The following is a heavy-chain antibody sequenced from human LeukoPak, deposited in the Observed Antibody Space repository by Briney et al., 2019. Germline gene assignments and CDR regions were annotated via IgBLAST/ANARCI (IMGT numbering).Heavy chain of an antibody. D-gene: IGHD3-10*01. CDR3: AREQLSITSYGMDV. CDR2: MHHSGST. Sequence: SGTLSLTCAVSGGSISSSNWWSWVRQPTGKGLEWIGEMHHSGSTNYNPSLKSRVTISVDKSKNQLSLKLSSVTAADTAVYYCAREQLSITSYGMDVWGQGTTVTVSS. J-gene: IGHJ6*02. V-gene: IGHV4-4*02. CDR1: GGSISSSNW.